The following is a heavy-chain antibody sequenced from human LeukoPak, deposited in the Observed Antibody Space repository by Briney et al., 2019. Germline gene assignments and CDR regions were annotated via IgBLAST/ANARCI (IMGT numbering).Heavy chain of an antibody. J-gene: IGHJ4*02. Sequence: ASVKVSCKASGYTSTSYGISWVRQAPGQGLEWMGWVSAYNGNTNYAQKLQGSATMTTDTSTSTAYMELRSLRSDDTAVYYCARGVGYYDILTGYYRESYSDYWGQGTLVTVSS. D-gene: IGHD3-9*01. V-gene: IGHV1-18*04. CDR2: VSAYNGNT. CDR1: GYTSTSYG. CDR3: ARGVGYYDILTGYYRESYSDY.